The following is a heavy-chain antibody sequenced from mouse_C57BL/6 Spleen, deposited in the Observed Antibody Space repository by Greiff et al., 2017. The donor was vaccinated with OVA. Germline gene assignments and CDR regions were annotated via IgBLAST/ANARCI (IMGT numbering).Heavy chain of an antibody. J-gene: IGHJ4*01. D-gene: IGHD2-4*01. CDR2: IWRGGST. V-gene: IGHV2-5*01. CDR1: GFSLTSHG. Sequence: VQLQQSGPGLVQPSQRLSITCTVSGFSLTSHGVHWVRQSPGKGLEWLGVIWRGGSTDYNAAFMSRLSITKDNSKSQLFFKMNSLQADDTAIYYSAKDWDYDCNYCAMDDWGQGTSVTVSS. CDR3: AKDWDYDCNYCAMDD.